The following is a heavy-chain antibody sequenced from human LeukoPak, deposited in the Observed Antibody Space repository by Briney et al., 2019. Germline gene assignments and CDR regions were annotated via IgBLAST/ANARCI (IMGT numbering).Heavy chain of an antibody. V-gene: IGHV3-53*01. CDR3: GRGGAFYWNPRY. CDR1: GFTVSDYY. Sequence: GGSLRLSCVASGFTVSDYYMSWVRQAPGKGLEWVSLLYTDDTTIYADSVEGRFTISRDDSKNTTYLHMTTLRGEDTAVCYCGRGGAFYWNPRYWGQGTLVTVSS. D-gene: IGHD1-1*01. CDR2: LYTDDTT. J-gene: IGHJ4*02.